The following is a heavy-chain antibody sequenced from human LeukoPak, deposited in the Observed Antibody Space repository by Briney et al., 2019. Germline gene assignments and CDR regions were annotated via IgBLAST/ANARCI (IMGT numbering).Heavy chain of an antibody. V-gene: IGHV1-69*06. CDR1: GGTFSSYA. CDR3: ARDYGSGSLLGY. J-gene: IGHJ4*02. Sequence: SVKVSCKASGGTFSSYANSWVRQAPGQGLEWMGGIIPIFGTANYAQKFQGRVTITADKSTSTAYMELSSLRSEDTAVYYCARDYGSGSLLGYWGQGTLVTVSS. CDR2: IIPIFGTA. D-gene: IGHD3-10*01.